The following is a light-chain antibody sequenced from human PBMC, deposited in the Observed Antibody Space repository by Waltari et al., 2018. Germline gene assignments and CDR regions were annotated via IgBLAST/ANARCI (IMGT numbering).Light chain of an antibody. V-gene: IGKV3-11*01. CDR1: PRVSSY. CDR2: DAS. Sequence: EIVLTQSPATLSLSPGERATLSCSASPRVSSYLAWYQPKPGQAPRLLIYDASNRATGIPARFSGSGSGTDFTLTISSLEPEDFAVYYCQQRSNWRLTFGGGTK. CDR3: QQRSNWRLT. J-gene: IGKJ4*01.